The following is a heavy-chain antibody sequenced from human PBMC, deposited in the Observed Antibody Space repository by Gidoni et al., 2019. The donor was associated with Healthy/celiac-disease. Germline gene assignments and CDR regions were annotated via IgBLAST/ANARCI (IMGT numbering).Heavy chain of an antibody. CDR3: LVGFDP. Sequence: EVQLVESGGGLVQPGGSLKLSCAASGFTFSGSAMHWFRQASGKGLEWVGRIRSKANSYATAYAASVKGRFTISRDDSKNTAYLQMNSLKTEDTAVYYCLVGFDPWGQGTLVTVSS. V-gene: IGHV3-73*01. CDR1: GFTFSGSA. CDR2: IRSKANSYAT. J-gene: IGHJ5*02. D-gene: IGHD2-2*01.